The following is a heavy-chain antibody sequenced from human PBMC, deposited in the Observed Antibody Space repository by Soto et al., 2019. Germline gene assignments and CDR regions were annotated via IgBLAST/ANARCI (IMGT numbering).Heavy chain of an antibody. CDR3: ARDSGVRGPSGELDY. CDR2: VTGGNGDT. V-gene: IGHV1-3*01. J-gene: IGHJ4*02. CDR1: GFIFTSHV. Sequence: ASVNVSCKASGFIFTSHVVHWVRQAPGQRLEWMGWVTGGNGDTKYSQKFQGRVTITRDISATTAYMELSRLTSEDKAIYYCARDSGVRGPSGELDYWGQGTLVTVSS. D-gene: IGHD3-10*02.